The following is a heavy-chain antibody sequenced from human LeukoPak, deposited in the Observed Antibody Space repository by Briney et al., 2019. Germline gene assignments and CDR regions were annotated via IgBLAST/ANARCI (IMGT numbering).Heavy chain of an antibody. V-gene: IGHV3-7*01. CDR2: IRKDESVK. CDR1: GFTFSTYW. J-gene: IGHJ6*03. CDR3: AKGHSKTGSFYYYMDV. Sequence: GGSLRLSCAASGFTFSTYWMSWVRRAPGKGLEWVANIRKDESVKHYVDSVKGRFTISRDNAKNLLYLQMNSLRVEDTAVYYCAKGHSKTGSFYYYMDVWGKGTTVTISS. D-gene: IGHD3-9*01.